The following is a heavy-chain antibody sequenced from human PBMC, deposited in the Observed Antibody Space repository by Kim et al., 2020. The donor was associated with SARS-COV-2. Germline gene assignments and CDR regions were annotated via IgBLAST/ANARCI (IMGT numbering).Heavy chain of an antibody. J-gene: IGHJ4*02. CDR3: ARDKGASRDGYPLDY. Sequence: ADSVKGRFTISRDNAKNSLYLQMNSLRAEDTAVYYCARDKGASRDGYPLDYWGQGTLVTVSS. V-gene: IGHV3-11*04. D-gene: IGHD5-12*01.